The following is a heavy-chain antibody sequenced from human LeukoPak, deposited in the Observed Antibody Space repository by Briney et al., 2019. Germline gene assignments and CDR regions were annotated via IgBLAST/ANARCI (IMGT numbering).Heavy chain of an antibody. J-gene: IGHJ1*01. CDR3: ARVRLEAYCGGDCPEYFQH. D-gene: IGHD2-21*02. CDR1: GGSISSGGYY. V-gene: IGHV4-31*03. CDR2: IYYSGST. Sequence: SQTLSLTCTVSGGSISSGGYYWSWIRQHPGKGLEWIGYIYYSGSTHYNPSLKSRVTISVDTSKNQFSLKLSSVTAADTAVYYCARVRLEAYCGGDCPEYFQHWGQGTLVTVSS.